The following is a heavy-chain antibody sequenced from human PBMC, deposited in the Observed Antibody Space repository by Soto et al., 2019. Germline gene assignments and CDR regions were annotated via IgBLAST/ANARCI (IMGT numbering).Heavy chain of an antibody. J-gene: IGHJ4*02. Sequence: EVQLLESGGGLVQPGGSLRLSCAASGFTFSSYAMSWVRQAPGKGLEWVSAISGSGGSTYYADSVKGRFTISRDNSKNTLYLQMNSLRAEDTAVYYCAKDRAPYCSGSSCYHYYFDYWGQGTLVTVSS. CDR2: ISGSGGST. CDR1: GFTFSSYA. V-gene: IGHV3-23*01. CDR3: AKDRAPYCSGSSCYHYYFDY. D-gene: IGHD2-15*01.